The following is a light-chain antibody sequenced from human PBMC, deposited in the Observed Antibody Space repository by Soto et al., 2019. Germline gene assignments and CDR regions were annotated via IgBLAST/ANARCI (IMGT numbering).Light chain of an antibody. CDR1: QSVSSSY. CDR3: QQYNNWPQT. J-gene: IGKJ1*01. CDR2: GAS. V-gene: IGKV3-15*01. Sequence: EIVMTQSPATLSVSPGERATLSCRASQSVSSSYLAWYQQKPGQAPRLLIYGASTRATGIPARFSGSGSGTEFTLTISSLRSEDFAVYYCQQYNNWPQTFGQGTKVDIK.